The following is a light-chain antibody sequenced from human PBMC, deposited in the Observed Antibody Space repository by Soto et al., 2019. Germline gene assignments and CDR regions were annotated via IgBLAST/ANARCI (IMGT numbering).Light chain of an antibody. CDR2: GAS. CDR1: QSVSSN. CDR3: QQYGSSQT. Sequence: ETVMTQSVPTMSVCPGERATRPFRASQSVSSNLAWYQQKPGQAPRPLIYGASTRATGIPARFSGSGSGTDFTLTISRLEPEDFAVYYCQQYGSSQTLGQGTKVDIK. V-gene: IGKV3-15*01. J-gene: IGKJ1*01.